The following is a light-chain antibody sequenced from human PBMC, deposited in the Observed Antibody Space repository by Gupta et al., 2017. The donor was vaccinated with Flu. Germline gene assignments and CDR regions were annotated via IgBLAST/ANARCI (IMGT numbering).Light chain of an antibody. CDR2: GAS. CDR3: QQKNNCPMT. CDR1: QSVSRY. J-gene: IGKJ1*01. V-gene: IGKV3-15*01. Sequence: PATLSASPGERATLSCRASQSVSRYLDWYQQKPGQAPRLLIYGASCRATGVPARFSGSGSGTEFTLTISSRQSEDFAVYYCQQKNNCPMTFGQGTKVEIK.